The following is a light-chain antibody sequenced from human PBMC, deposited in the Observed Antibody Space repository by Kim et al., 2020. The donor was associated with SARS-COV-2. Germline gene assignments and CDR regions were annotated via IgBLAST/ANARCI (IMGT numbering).Light chain of an antibody. V-gene: IGLV4-69*01. CDR2: RNQEGSH. CDR3: QNWGTGIRV. Sequence: VKRNCTLRRRKSSYDIAWHQKKQKKGPRYLMKRNQEGSHNKGEGIHDRFSGSSSGGERYRTISSLQSEDEADYYCQNWGTGIRVFGGGTKLTVL. J-gene: IGLJ3*02. CDR1: RRKSSYD.